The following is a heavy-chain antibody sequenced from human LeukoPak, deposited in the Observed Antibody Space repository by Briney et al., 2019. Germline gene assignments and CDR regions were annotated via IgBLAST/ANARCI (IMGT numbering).Heavy chain of an antibody. CDR3: ARVVTAIRYFDY. J-gene: IGHJ4*02. CDR2: ISSSGSTI. V-gene: IGHV3-11*04. Sequence: GGSLRLSCAASGFTFSDYYMSWIRQAPGKGLEWVSYISSSGSTIYYADSVKGRFTISRDNAESSLSLQMNSLRAEDTAVYYCARVVTAIRYFDYWGQGTLVTVSS. D-gene: IGHD2-21*02. CDR1: GFTFSDYY.